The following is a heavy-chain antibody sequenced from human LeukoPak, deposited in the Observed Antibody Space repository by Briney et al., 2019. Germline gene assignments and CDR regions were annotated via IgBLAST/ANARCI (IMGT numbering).Heavy chain of an antibody. V-gene: IGHV4-39*01. CDR1: GAPITSGTYV. Sequence: SETLSLTCSISGAPITSGTYVWTSVRQPPGKGLEWIGSSNYSGTTYYTAALNSRVSISLDTSLTRDALSLTCVTAADTAVYFCARLETVSGRNYFDPWGQGALVTVSS. J-gene: IGHJ4*02. CDR2: SNYSGTT. D-gene: IGHD2-15*01. CDR3: ARLETVSGRNYFDP.